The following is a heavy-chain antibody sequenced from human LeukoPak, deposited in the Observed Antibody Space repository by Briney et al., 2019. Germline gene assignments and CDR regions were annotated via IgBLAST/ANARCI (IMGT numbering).Heavy chain of an antibody. CDR2: IIPIFGTA. CDR3: AGPEYSSSSGGGNYYYYYYMDV. Sequence: SVKVSCKASGGTFSSYAISWVRQAPGQGLEWMGGIIPIFGTANYAQKFQGRVTITTDESTSTAYMELSSLRSEDTAVYYCAGPEYSSSSGGGNYYYYYYMDVWGKGTTVTVSS. J-gene: IGHJ6*03. CDR1: GGTFSSYA. D-gene: IGHD6-6*01. V-gene: IGHV1-69*05.